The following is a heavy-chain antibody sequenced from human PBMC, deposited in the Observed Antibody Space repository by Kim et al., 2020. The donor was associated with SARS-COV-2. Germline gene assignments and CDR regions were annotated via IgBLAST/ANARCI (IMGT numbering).Heavy chain of an antibody. CDR2: IAYNRGNK. V-gene: IGHV3-30-3*01. D-gene: IGHD6-13*01. Sequence: GGSLRLSCAASGFTGFTFSAYAIHWVPQDPGKGLAWVTLIAYNRGNKYYAKSVIDRFTISTENSQNTVYLKMNTQRTEDKALYYCGGSWSYSTSWFFDF. CDR3: GGSWSYSTSWFFDF. J-gene: IGHJ4*01. CDR1: GFTGFTFSAYA.